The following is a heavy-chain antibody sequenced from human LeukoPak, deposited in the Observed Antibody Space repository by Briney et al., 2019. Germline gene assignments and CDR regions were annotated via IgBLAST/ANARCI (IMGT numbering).Heavy chain of an antibody. J-gene: IGHJ4*02. CDR2: IYYAGST. D-gene: IGHD2-2*01. CDR1: GGSISSSSYY. Sequence: KPSATLSLTCAVAGGSISSSSYYWGWIRQPPGRGLEWIGSIYYAGSTYYNPSLKSRVTISVDTSKNQFSLRLSSVTAADTAVYYCARYCSKTCYYVDYWGQGTLVTVSS. V-gene: IGHV4-39*01. CDR3: ARYCSKTCYYVDY.